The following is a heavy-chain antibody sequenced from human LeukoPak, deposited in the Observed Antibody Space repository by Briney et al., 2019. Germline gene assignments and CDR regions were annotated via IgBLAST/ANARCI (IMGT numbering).Heavy chain of an antibody. CDR1: GFTFSSYS. CDR3: ARDGVVVVPAAPNSPYYYGMDV. V-gene: IGHV3-21*01. CDR2: ISSSSSYI. J-gene: IGHJ6*02. Sequence: GGSLRLSCAPSGFTFSSYSMNWVRQAPGKGREWVSSISSSSSYIYYADSVKGRFTISRDNDKNSLYLQMNSLRAEDTAVYYCARDGVVVVPAAPNSPYYYGMDVWGQGTTVTVSS. D-gene: IGHD2-2*01.